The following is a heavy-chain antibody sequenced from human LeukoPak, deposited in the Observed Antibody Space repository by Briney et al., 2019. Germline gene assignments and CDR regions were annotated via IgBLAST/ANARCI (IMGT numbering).Heavy chain of an antibody. D-gene: IGHD3-16*01. CDR3: AKDQGGTLYYYYYMDV. J-gene: IGHJ6*03. CDR1: GVTFSGYW. Sequence: GGSLRLSCAASGVTFSGYWMHWVRQAPGKGLEWVAVIWYDGSNKYYADSVKGRFTIPRDNSKNTLYLQMNSLRAEDTAVYYCAKDQGGTLYYYYYMDVWGKGTTVTVSS. V-gene: IGHV3-33*06. CDR2: IWYDGSNK.